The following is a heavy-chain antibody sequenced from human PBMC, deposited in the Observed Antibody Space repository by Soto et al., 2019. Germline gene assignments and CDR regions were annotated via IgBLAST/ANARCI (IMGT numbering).Heavy chain of an antibody. CDR3: AKAGPNYYYYYGMDV. J-gene: IGHJ6*02. Sequence: GSLRLSCAASGFTFGSYAMSWVRQAPGKGLEWVSAISGSGGSTYYADSVKGRFTISRDNSKNTLYLQMNSLRAEDTAVYYCAKAGPNYYYYYGMDVWGQGTTVTVSS. CDR2: ISGSGGST. CDR1: GFTFGSYA. V-gene: IGHV3-23*01.